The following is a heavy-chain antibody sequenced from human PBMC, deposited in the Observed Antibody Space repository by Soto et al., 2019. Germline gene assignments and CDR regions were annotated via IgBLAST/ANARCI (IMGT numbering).Heavy chain of an antibody. J-gene: IGHJ6*02. CDR3: SRHSDCSCSSYGMYV. Sequence: SETLSLTCTVSGGSIRSGDYYWSWSRQQPGKGLEWIGYIYYSGSTYSNPSLKSRATITVDTSKNQFSLKLSSVTAADTAVYYSSRHSDCSCSSYGMYVWGQGTTVTVSS. CDR1: GGSIRSGDYY. D-gene: IGHD6-6*01. V-gene: IGHV4-30-4*01. CDR2: IYYSGST.